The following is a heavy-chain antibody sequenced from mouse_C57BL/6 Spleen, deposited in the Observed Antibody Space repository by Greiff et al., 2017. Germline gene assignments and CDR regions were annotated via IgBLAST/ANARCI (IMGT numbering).Heavy chain of an antibody. Sequence: QVQLKQPGAELVMPGASVKLSCKASGYTFTSYWMHWVKQRPGQGLAWIGEIDPSASYTNYNQKFKGKSTLTVDKSSITAYMQLSSLTSEDSAVYYCARRDYAMDYWGQGTSVTVSS. CDR3: ARRDYAMDY. V-gene: IGHV1-69*01. J-gene: IGHJ4*01. CDR1: GYTFTSYW. CDR2: IDPSASYT.